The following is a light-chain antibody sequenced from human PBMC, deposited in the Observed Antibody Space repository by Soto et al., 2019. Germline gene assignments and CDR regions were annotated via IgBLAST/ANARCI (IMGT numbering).Light chain of an antibody. CDR3: SSYTSSSTRV. CDR2: DVS. V-gene: IGLV2-14*01. CDR1: SSDVGDYNY. Sequence: QSALTQPASVSGSPGQSITISCTGTSSDVGDYNYVSWYQQHPGKAPRLMIFDVSNRPSGVSNRFSGSKSGNTASLTISGLQAEDEADYYCSSYTSSSTRVFGTATKVTV. J-gene: IGLJ1*01.